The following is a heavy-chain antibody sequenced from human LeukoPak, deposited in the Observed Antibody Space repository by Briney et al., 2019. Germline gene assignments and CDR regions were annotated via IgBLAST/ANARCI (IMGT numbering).Heavy chain of an antibody. J-gene: IGHJ3*02. D-gene: IGHD3-10*01. V-gene: IGHV4-59*01. CDR1: GDSISSYY. CDR2: IYYSGST. Sequence: NPSETLSLTCTVSGDSISSYYWSWIWQPPGKGLEWIGYIYYSGSTNYNPSLKSRVTISVDTSKNQFSLKLSSVTAADTAVYYCARWRRITMVRGVRDEAFDIWGQGTMVTVSS. CDR3: ARWRRITMVRGVRDEAFDI.